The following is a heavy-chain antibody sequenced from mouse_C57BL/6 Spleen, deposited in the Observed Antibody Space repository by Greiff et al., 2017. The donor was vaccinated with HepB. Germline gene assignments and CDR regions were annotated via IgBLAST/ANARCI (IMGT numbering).Heavy chain of an antibody. D-gene: IGHD1-1*01. CDR2: INPSNGGT. CDR3: ASYYYGSSPFAY. J-gene: IGHJ3*01. Sequence: QVQLKQSGAELARPGASVKLSCKASGYTFTSYGISWVKQRTGQGLEWIGNINPSNGGTNYNEKFKSKATLTVDKSSSTAYMQLSSLTSEDSAVYYCASYYYGSSPFAYWGQGTLVTVSA. V-gene: IGHV1-81*01. CDR1: GYTFTSYG.